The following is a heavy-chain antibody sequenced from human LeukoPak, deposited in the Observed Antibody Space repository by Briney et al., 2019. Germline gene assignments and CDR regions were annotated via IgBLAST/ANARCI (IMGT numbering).Heavy chain of an antibody. CDR1: GGSISTDY. Sequence: PSETLSLTCTVSGGSISTDYWNWIRQPPGKGLEWIGPMYYGGSTNYNPSLKSRVTISVDTSKNQFSLKLSSVTAADTAVYYCARGGYVWGTPFEYWGQGTLVTVSS. J-gene: IGHJ4*02. CDR2: MYYGGST. V-gene: IGHV4-59*01. CDR3: ARGGYVWGTPFEY. D-gene: IGHD3-16*01.